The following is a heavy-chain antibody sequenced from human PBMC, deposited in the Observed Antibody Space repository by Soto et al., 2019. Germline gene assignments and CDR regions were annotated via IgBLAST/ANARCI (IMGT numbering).Heavy chain of an antibody. CDR3: ARPGYSNYGPGVDV. V-gene: IGHV3-74*01. CDR1: GFTFSVYW. J-gene: IGHJ6*02. Sequence: EVQLVESGGGLVQPGGSLRLSCAASGFTFSVYWMHWVRQAPGKGLVWVSRIDSDGSTTSYADSVKGRFTISRDNAKSTLYLQMNSRRAEDPAVYYCARPGYSNYGPGVDVWGQGTTVTVSS. CDR2: IDSDGSTT. D-gene: IGHD4-4*01.